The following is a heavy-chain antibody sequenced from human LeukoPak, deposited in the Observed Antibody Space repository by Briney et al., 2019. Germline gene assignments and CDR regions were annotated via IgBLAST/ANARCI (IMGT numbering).Heavy chain of an antibody. D-gene: IGHD7-27*01. CDR3: ARVVWGGSFNWFDP. Sequence: PSETLSLTCAVYGGSFSGYYWSWIRQPPGKGLEWIGEIIHSGSTNYNPSLKSRVTMSVDTSKNQFSLKLSSVTAADTAVYYCARVVWGGSFNWFDPWAQGTLVTVSS. CDR1: GGSFSGYY. J-gene: IGHJ5*02. V-gene: IGHV4-34*12. CDR2: IIHSGST.